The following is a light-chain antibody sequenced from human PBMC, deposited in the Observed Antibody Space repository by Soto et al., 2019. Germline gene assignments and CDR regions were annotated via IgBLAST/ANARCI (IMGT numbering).Light chain of an antibody. CDR1: QSVSSK. J-gene: IGKJ1*01. CDR3: QQYDNLPRT. CDR2: GAS. V-gene: IGKV3-15*01. Sequence: KHAVPILPSPPGETATLSCRASQSVSSKLAWYQQKPGQAPRLLIYGASARATGIPARFSGSGSGTQFTLTISSLQSEDFAVYYCQQYDNLPRTFGQGTKVDIK.